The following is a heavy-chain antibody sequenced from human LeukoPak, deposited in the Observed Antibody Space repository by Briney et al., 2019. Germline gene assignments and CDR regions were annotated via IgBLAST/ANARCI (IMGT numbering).Heavy chain of an antibody. CDR2: INPNSGGT. V-gene: IGHV1-2*06. Sequence: ASVKVSCKASGYTFTGYYIHWVRQAPGQGLEWMGRINPNSGGTNYAQKFQGGVTMTRDTSISTAYMELSRLRSDDTAVYYCARDSSGWYASYDYWGQGTLVTVSS. CDR3: ARDSSGWYASYDY. J-gene: IGHJ4*02. CDR1: GYTFTGYY. D-gene: IGHD6-19*01.